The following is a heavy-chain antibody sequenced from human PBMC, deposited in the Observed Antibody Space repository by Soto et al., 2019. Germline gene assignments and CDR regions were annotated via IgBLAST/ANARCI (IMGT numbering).Heavy chain of an antibody. CDR2: IIPIFGTA. CDR3: ATSSPLGVVINKYFQN. J-gene: IGHJ1*01. Sequence: QVQLVQSGAEVKKPGSSVKVSCKASGGTFSSYAISWVRQAPGQGLEWMGGIIPIFGTANYAQKFQGRVTITADESTGTAYMVLSSLRSEDTAVYYCATSSPLGVVINKYFQNWGQGTLVTVSS. CDR1: GGTFSSYA. V-gene: IGHV1-69*01. D-gene: IGHD3-3*01.